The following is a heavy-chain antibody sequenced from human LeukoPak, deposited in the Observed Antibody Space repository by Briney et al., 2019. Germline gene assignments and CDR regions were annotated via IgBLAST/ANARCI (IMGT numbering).Heavy chain of an antibody. CDR3: ARGRVVIIHLMQFDY. CDR1: GYTFTSYY. D-gene: IGHD3-3*01. Sequence: RASVKVSCKASGYTFTSYYMHWVRQAPGQGLEWMGIINPSGGSTSYAQKFQGRVTMTRDMSTSTVYMELSSLRSEDTAVYYCARGRVVIIHLMQFDYWGQGTLVTVSS. V-gene: IGHV1-46*01. J-gene: IGHJ4*02. CDR2: INPSGGST.